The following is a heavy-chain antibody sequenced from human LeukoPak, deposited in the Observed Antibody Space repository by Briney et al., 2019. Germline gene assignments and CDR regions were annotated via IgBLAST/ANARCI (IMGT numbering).Heavy chain of an antibody. D-gene: IGHD5-24*01. Sequence: GGSLRLSCAASGFTFSSYSMNWVRQAPGKGLEWVSSISSSSSYIYYADSVKGRFTISRDNAKNSLYLQMNSLRAEDTAVYYWAREKPSERDGYNFDYWGQGTLVTVSP. J-gene: IGHJ4*02. CDR1: GFTFSSYS. CDR2: ISSSSSYI. CDR3: AREKPSERDGYNFDY. V-gene: IGHV3-21*01.